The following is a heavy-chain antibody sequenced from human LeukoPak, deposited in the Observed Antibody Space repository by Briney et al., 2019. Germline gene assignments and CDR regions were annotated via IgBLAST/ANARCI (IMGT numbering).Heavy chain of an antibody. Sequence: PGRSLRLSCAASGFTFSSYGMHWVRQAPGTGLEWVAFISYHGSSTYYADSVKGRFTISRDNSRNTLYLQINSLRGEDTAIYYCPKDQGTMAGTIVYWGQGTLVTVSS. J-gene: IGHJ4*02. CDR1: GFTFSSYG. CDR2: ISYHGSST. V-gene: IGHV3-30*18. CDR3: PKDQGTMAGTIVY. D-gene: IGHD6-19*01.